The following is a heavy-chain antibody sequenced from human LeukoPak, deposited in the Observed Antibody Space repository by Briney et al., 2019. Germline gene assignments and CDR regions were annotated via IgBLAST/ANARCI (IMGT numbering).Heavy chain of an antibody. V-gene: IGHV1-18*01. D-gene: IGHD1-26*01. CDR2: INTYNGNT. Sequence: ASVKDSCKASGYTFPNYGITWMRQAPGQGLEWMGWINTYNGNTNYAQKLQGRVTITTDTSTSTAYMELRSLRSDDTAVFYCARDLVDGVGAPGAYWGQGALVTVSS. J-gene: IGHJ4*02. CDR3: ARDLVDGVGAPGAY. CDR1: GYTFPNYG.